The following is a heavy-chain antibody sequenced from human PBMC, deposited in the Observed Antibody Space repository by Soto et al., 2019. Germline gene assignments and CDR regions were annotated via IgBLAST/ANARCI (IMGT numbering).Heavy chain of an antibody. CDR2: ISGSGGST. J-gene: IGHJ4*02. Sequence: GGPLRLSCAASGFTFSSYAMSWVRQAPGKGLEWVSAISGSGGSTYYADSVKGRFTISRDNSKNTLYLQMNSLRAEDTAVYYCAKVAGGEDIVLMVYAPDYWGQGTLVTVSS. CDR3: AKVAGGEDIVLMVYAPDY. V-gene: IGHV3-23*01. D-gene: IGHD2-8*01. CDR1: GFTFSSYA.